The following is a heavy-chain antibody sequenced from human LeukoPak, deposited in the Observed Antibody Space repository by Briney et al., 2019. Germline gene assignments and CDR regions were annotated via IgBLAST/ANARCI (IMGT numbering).Heavy chain of an antibody. V-gene: IGHV3-7*01. CDR2: IKQDGSEK. D-gene: IGHD3-9*01. J-gene: IGHJ3*02. Sequence: GGSLRLSCAASGFTFSSYWMSWVRQAPGKGLEWVANIKQDGSEKYYVDSVKGRFTISRDNAKNSLYLQMNSLRAEDTAVYYCARDILRYFDWSTGAFDIWGQGTMVTVSS. CDR3: ARDILRYFDWSTGAFDI. CDR1: GFTFSSYW.